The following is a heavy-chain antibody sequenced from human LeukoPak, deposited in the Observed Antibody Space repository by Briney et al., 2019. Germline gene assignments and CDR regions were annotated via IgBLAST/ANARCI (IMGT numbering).Heavy chain of an antibody. CDR3: AKSRYYDILTGQTYYFDY. CDR1: GFTFDDYA. D-gene: IGHD3-9*01. Sequence: GRSLRLSCTASGFTFDDYATHWVRHAPGKGLDWVSGISWNSGDIVYADSVKGRFTISRDNAENSLYLQMNSLTSEDTALYYCAKSRYYDILTGQTYYFDYWGQGTLVTVSS. J-gene: IGHJ4*02. V-gene: IGHV3-9*01. CDR2: ISWNSGDI.